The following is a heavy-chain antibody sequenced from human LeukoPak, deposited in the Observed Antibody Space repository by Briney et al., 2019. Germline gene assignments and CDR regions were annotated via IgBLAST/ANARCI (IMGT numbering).Heavy chain of an antibody. CDR1: GGSISSGGYY. CDR2: ICYSGST. V-gene: IGHV4-31*03. J-gene: IGHJ4*02. D-gene: IGHD6-13*01. Sequence: SETLSLTCTVSGGSISSGGYYWSWIRQHPGKGLEWIGYICYSGSTYYNPSLKSRVTISVDTSKNQFSLKLSSVTAADTVVYYCARGWQQLLPDYWGQGTLVTVSS. CDR3: ARGWQQLLPDY.